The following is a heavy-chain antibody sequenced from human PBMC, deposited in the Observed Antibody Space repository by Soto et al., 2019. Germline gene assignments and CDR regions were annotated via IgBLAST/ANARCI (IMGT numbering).Heavy chain of an antibody. Sequence: EVQLLESGGGLVQPGGSLRLSCAASGFTFSSYAMSWVRQAPGKGLEWVSAISGSGGSTYYADSVKGRFTISRDNSKNALYLQMNSLRADDTAVYYCAKFDPPLDYYYYMDVWGKGTTVTVSS. J-gene: IGHJ6*03. D-gene: IGHD3-9*01. CDR3: AKFDPPLDYYYYMDV. V-gene: IGHV3-23*01. CDR1: GFTFSSYA. CDR2: ISGSGGST.